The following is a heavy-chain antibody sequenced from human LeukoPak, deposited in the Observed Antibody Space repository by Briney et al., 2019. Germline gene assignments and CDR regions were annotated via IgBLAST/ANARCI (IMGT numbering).Heavy chain of an antibody. J-gene: IGHJ5*02. CDR2: IYTAGTT. D-gene: IGHD2-21*02. CDR3: ARDLGKVTTA. V-gene: IGHV3-66*01. CDR1: GFTFSSYE. Sequence: GGSLRLSCAVSGFTFSSYEMSWVRQPPGKGLECVAAIYTAGTTDHADSVKGRFTISRDISKNTLYLQMNNLRAEDPAVYYCARDLGKVTTAWGQGSLVTVSS.